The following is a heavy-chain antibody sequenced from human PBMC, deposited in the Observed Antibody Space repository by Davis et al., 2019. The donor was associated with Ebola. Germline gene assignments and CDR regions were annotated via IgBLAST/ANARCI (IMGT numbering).Heavy chain of an antibody. CDR2: INQDGSEP. Sequence: GESLKISCAASGFTFRRYWMRWVRQAPAQGLECVANINQDGSEPKYVDSVKGRFTISRDNAKNSLFLQMNNLRAEDTATYYCVRFFFDVWGQGALVTVSS. V-gene: IGHV3-7*03. CDR1: GFTFRRYW. CDR3: VRFFFDV. J-gene: IGHJ4*02.